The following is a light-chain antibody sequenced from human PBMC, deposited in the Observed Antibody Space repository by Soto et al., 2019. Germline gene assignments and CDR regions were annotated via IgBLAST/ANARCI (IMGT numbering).Light chain of an antibody. CDR3: QQYNNWPLT. Sequence: EIRMTQSPATLSVSPGERATLSCRASQSVSSDLAWYQQKPGQAPRLLIYGASTRATGIPARFSGSGSVTEFTLTISSLQSEDFAVYYCQQYNNWPLTFGGGTKV. J-gene: IGKJ4*01. CDR2: GAS. CDR1: QSVSSD. V-gene: IGKV3-15*01.